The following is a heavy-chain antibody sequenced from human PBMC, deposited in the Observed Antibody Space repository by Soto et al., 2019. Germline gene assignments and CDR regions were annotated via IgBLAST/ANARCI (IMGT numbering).Heavy chain of an antibody. D-gene: IGHD2-15*01. CDR1: GFTLGDYA. V-gene: IGHV3-49*04. Sequence: GGSLRLSCTASGFTLGDYAMSWVRQAPGKGLEWVGFIRSKAYGGTTEYAASVKGRFTISRDDSKSIAYLQMNSLKTEDTAVYYCNSEVQIGYCSGGSCLWGQGTLVTVSS. CDR3: NSEVQIGYCSGGSCL. CDR2: IRSKAYGGTT. J-gene: IGHJ4*02.